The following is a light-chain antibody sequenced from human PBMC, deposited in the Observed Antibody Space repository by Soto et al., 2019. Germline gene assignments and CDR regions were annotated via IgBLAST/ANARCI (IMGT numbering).Light chain of an antibody. Sequence: QSVLTQPPSASGSPGQSVTISCTGTSSDVGGYNYVSWYQQHPGKVPKLMIYEVSKRPSGVPDRFSGSKSGNTASLTVSGLQAEDEADYYCSSYAGSYSLVFGGGTKLTVL. CDR1: SSDVGGYNY. CDR2: EVS. V-gene: IGLV2-8*01. J-gene: IGLJ2*01. CDR3: SSYAGSYSLV.